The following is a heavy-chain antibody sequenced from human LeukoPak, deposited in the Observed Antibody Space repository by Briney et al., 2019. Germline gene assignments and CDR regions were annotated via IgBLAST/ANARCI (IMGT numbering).Heavy chain of an antibody. V-gene: IGHV4-59*01. J-gene: IGHJ4*02. D-gene: IGHD6-13*01. CDR2: IYHSGST. CDR1: GGSISSYY. Sequence: SETLSLTCTVSGGSISSYYWSWIRQPPGKGLEWIGYIYHSGSTNYNPSLKSRVTISVDTSKNQFSLRLSSVTAADTAVYYCARGRGDSSSPFDYWGQGTLVTVSS. CDR3: ARGRGDSSSPFDY.